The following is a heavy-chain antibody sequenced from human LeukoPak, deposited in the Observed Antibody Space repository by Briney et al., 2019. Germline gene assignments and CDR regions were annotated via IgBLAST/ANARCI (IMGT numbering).Heavy chain of an antibody. CDR1: GFTFSGSA. Sequence: QTGGSLKLSCAASGFTFSGSAMHWVRQASGKGLEWVGRIRSKLNSYAKAYAASVKGRSTISRDDSKNTAYLQMNSLKTEDTAVYYCTRTAMVTGFDSWGQGTLVTVSS. CDR2: IRSKLNSYAK. D-gene: IGHD5-18*01. CDR3: TRTAMVTGFDS. V-gene: IGHV3-73*01. J-gene: IGHJ4*02.